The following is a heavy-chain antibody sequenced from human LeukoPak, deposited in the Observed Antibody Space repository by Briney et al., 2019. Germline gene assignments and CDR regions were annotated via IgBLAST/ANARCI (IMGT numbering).Heavy chain of an antibody. CDR1: GGTFSSYA. Sequence: SVKVSCKASGGTFSSYAISWVRQAPGQGLEWMGRIIPIFGTANYAQKFQGRVTITTDESTSTAYMELSSLRSEDTAVYYCARSPCFGVVTPDYWGQGTLVTVSS. D-gene: IGHD3-3*01. CDR2: IIPIFGTA. J-gene: IGHJ4*02. CDR3: ARSPCFGVVTPDY. V-gene: IGHV1-69*05.